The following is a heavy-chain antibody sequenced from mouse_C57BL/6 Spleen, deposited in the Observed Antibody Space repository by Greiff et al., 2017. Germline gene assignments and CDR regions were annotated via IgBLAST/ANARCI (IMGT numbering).Heavy chain of an antibody. CDR3: ARNWNYGSSYDFDY. CDR1: GYSITSGYY. J-gene: IGHJ2*01. V-gene: IGHV3-6*01. D-gene: IGHD1-1*01. Sequence: EVQVVESGPGLVKPSQSLSLTCSVTGYSITSGYYWNWIRQFPGNKLEWMGYISYDGSNNYNPSLKNRISITRDTSKNQFFLKLNSVTTEDTATYYCARNWNYGSSYDFDYWGQGTTLTVSS. CDR2: ISYDGSN.